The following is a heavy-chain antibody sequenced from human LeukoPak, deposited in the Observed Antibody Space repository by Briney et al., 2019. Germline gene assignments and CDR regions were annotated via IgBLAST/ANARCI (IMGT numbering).Heavy chain of an antibody. J-gene: IGHJ6*03. Sequence: PSETLSLTCAVSGVSISSGDYYWTWIRQPPGKGLEWIGYISYSGSTYYNPSLKSGITISLDTSKNQFSLKVTSVTAADTAVYYCARDENSYYMDVWGTGTTVILSS. CDR1: GVSISSGDYY. CDR2: ISYSGST. V-gene: IGHV4-30-4*08. CDR3: ARDENSYYMDV.